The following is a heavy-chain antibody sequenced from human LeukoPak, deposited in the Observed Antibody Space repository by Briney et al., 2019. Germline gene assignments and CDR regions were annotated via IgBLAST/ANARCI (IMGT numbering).Heavy chain of an antibody. CDR3: ALPPHYDFWSGFYDY. CDR1: GFTFSSYA. D-gene: IGHD3-3*01. Sequence: GGSLRLSCAASGFTFSSYAMGWVRQAPGKGLEWVSAISGSGGSTYYADSVKGRFTISRDNSKNTLYLQMNSLRAEDTAVYYCALPPHYDFWSGFYDYWGQGTLVTVSS. V-gene: IGHV3-23*01. CDR2: ISGSGGST. J-gene: IGHJ4*02.